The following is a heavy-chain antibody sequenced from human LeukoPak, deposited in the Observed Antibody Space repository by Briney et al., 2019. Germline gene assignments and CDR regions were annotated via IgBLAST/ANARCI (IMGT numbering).Heavy chain of an antibody. CDR2: IYYSGST. J-gene: IGHJ4*02. CDR1: GGSISSSSYY. CDR3: ARQGLANSGYCLPGY. Sequence: PSETLSLTCIVSGGSISSSSYYWGWIRQPPGKGLEWIGSIYYSGSTYYNPSLKSRVTISVDTSKNQFSLELSSVTAADTAVYYCARQGLANSGYCLPGYWGQGTLVTVSS. D-gene: IGHD3-22*01. V-gene: IGHV4-39*01.